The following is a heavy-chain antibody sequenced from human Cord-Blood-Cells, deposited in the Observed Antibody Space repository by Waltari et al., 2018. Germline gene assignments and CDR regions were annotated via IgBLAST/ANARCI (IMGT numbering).Heavy chain of an antibody. CDR1: GFTVGSYG. Sequence: EVQLVESGGGLVQPGGSLRLSCAASGFTVGSYGMSWVRQAPGKGLEWVANIKQDGSEKYYVDSVKGRFTISRDNAKNSLYLQMNSLRAEDTAVYYCARGLSPVDYWGQGTLVTVSS. V-gene: IGHV3-7*05. CDR2: IKQDGSEK. CDR3: ARGLSPVDY. J-gene: IGHJ4*02.